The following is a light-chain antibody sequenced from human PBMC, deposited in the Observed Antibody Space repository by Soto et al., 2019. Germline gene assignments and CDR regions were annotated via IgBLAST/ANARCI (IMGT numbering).Light chain of an antibody. V-gene: IGKV1-39*01. CDR2: AAS. CDR1: QSISSY. J-gene: IGKJ3*01. Sequence: DIQMTQSPSSLSASVGDRVTITCRASQSISSYLNWYQQKPGKAPNLLIYAASSLQSGVPSKFSGSGSGTDFTHTISSLQPEDFATYYCQQSYSSPFTFGPGTKVDIK. CDR3: QQSYSSPFT.